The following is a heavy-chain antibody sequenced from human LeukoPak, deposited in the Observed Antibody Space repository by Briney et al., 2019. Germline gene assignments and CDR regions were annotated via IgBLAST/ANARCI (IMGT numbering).Heavy chain of an antibody. J-gene: IGHJ4*02. CDR1: GGSISSYY. D-gene: IGHD3-22*01. V-gene: IGHV4-59*01. CDR3: ARSSESYDRSGYYSYYFDY. CDR2: IYYTGIT. Sequence: SETLSLTRTVSGGSISSYYWSWIRQPPGKGLEWIGYIYYTGITNNNPSLKGRVTISVDTSKNQFSLKLSSVTAADTAVYYCARSSESYDRSGYYSYYFDYWGQGTLVTVSS.